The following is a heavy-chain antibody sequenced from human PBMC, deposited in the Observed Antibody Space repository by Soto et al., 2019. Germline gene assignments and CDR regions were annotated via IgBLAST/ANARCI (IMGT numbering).Heavy chain of an antibody. V-gene: IGHV3-21*01. CDR2: ISSSSDYI. Sequence: EVQLVESGGGLVKPGGSLRLSCAASGFTFSSYSMNWVRQAPGKGLEWVSSISSSSDYIYYADSVKGRFTISRDNAKHSLYLQMSSRRADDTAVYYCATRYPSPDYWGQGTLVTVSS. CDR1: GFTFSSYS. D-gene: IGHD3-9*01. J-gene: IGHJ4*02. CDR3: ATRYPSPDY.